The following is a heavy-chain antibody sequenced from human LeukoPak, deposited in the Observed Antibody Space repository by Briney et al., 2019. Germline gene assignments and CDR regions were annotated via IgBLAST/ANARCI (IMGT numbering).Heavy chain of an antibody. V-gene: IGHV1-69*04. CDR1: GGTFSSYA. D-gene: IGHD3-10*01. J-gene: IGHJ5*02. CDR3: ATSDYYGSGKGDWFDP. CDR2: ILPILGIA. Sequence: GASVKVSCKASGGTFSSYAISWVRQAPGQGLEWMGRILPILGIANYAQKFQGRVTITADKSTSTAYMELSSLRSEDTAVYYCATSDYYGSGKGDWFDPWGQGTLVTVSS.